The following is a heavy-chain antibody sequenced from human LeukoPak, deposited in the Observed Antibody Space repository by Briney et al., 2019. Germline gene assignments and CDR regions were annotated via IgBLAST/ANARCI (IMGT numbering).Heavy chain of an antibody. D-gene: IGHD1-7*01. Sequence: GGSLRLSCAASRFTFSSHWMHWVRQAPGRGLIWVSRIDPDGTRTNYADSVKGRFTISRDNAKNTLYLQMSSLTAEDTAVYFCATAGNYRFDYWGQGALVTVSS. V-gene: IGHV3-74*01. CDR2: IDPDGTRT. CDR1: RFTFSSHW. CDR3: ATAGNYRFDY. J-gene: IGHJ4*02.